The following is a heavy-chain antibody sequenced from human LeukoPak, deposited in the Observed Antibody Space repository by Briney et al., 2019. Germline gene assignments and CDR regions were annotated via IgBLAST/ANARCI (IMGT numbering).Heavy chain of an antibody. D-gene: IGHD3-10*01. CDR2: ITSGVGIT. CDR1: GFTFSNYG. J-gene: IGHJ4*02. CDR3: AKGDYYDFDY. Sequence: SGRSLRLSCAASGFTFSNYGMNWVRQAPGKGLEWVSIITSGVGITYYADSVKGRFTISRDNSKNALYLQMNSLRAEDTAVYYCAKGDYYDFDYWGQGTLVTVSS. V-gene: IGHV3-23*01.